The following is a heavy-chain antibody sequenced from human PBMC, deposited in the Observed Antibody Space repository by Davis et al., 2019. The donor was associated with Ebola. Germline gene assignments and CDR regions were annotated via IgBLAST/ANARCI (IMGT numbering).Heavy chain of an antibody. CDR3: ARDRKIVVVVAATTYYYYGMDV. CDR1: GGTFSSYA. Sequence: SVKVSCKVSGGTFSSYAISWVRQAPGQGLEWMGRIIPILGIANYAQKFQGRVTITADKSTSTAYMELSSLRSEDTAVYYCARDRKIVVVVAATTYYYYGMDVWGQGTTVTVSS. V-gene: IGHV1-69*04. D-gene: IGHD2-15*01. J-gene: IGHJ6*02. CDR2: IIPILGIA.